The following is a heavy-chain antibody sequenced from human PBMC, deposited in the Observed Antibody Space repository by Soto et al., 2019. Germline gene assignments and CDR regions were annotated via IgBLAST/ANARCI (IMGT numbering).Heavy chain of an antibody. CDR1: GFTLSDFY. CDR3: ARGSSQVDY. CDR2: MSSSGATI. V-gene: IGHV3-11*01. J-gene: IGHJ4*02. Sequence: QVQLVESGGGSVKPGGSLRLSCGASGFTLSDFYMSWIRQAPGKGLEWVSCMSSSGATIHYADSVKGRFTISRDNAMNSLYLQMNSLRAEDKAVYYCARGSSQVDYWGQGTLVTVSS.